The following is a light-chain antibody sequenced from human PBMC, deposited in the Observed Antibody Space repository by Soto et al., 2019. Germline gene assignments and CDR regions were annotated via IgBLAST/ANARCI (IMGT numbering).Light chain of an antibody. CDR2: DVS. Sequence: SALTQPASVSGSPGQSITISCTGTSSDVGGYNYVSWYQQHPGKAPKLMIYDVSNRPSGVSDRFSGSKSGNTASLTIAGLQDEDEADYYCSSYTSSSLYVFGTGTKLTAL. CDR3: SSYTSSSLYV. J-gene: IGLJ1*01. V-gene: IGLV2-14*01. CDR1: SSDVGGYNY.